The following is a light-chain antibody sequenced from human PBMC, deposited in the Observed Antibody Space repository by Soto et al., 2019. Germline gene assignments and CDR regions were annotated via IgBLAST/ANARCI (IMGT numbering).Light chain of an antibody. CDR2: GAS. J-gene: IGKJ4*01. Sequence: EIVLTQSPVTLSLSPGERATLSCRASQSVDSDLAWYQQKPGQAPRLLIYGASDRATGIPARFSGSGSGTYFTLTISSLEPEDFAVYYCQQRSEWPLTFGGGTKVEIK. CDR1: QSVDSD. CDR3: QQRSEWPLT. V-gene: IGKV3-11*01.